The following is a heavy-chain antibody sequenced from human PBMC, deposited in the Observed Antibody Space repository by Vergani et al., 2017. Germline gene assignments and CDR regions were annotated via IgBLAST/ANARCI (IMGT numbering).Heavy chain of an antibody. D-gene: IGHD1-26*01. J-gene: IGHJ4*02. CDR3: ARGTVVGTTTLVPITNY. CDR2: INPYNGNT. CDR1: GYTFSSYG. Sequence: QVQLVQSGSEVKKPGASVKVSCKASGYTFSSYGISWVRQAPGQGLEWMGWINPYNGNTNSAQNLQGRVTMTTDTSTTTAFMELRSLRSDDTAVYYCARGTVVGTTTLVPITNYWGQGTLVTVSS. V-gene: IGHV1-18*01.